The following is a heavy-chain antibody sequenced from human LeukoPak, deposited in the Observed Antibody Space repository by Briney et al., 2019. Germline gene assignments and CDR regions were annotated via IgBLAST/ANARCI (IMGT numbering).Heavy chain of an antibody. CDR2: ISAYNGNT. CDR3: ARDLYDFWSGYSIGNWFDP. V-gene: IGHV1-18*01. J-gene: IGHJ5*02. D-gene: IGHD3-3*01. Sequence: GASVKVSCKASGYTFTSYGISWVRQAPGQGLEWMGWISAYNGNTNYAQKLQGRVTMTTDTSTSTAYMELRSLRSDDTAVYYCARDLYDFWSGYSIGNWFDPWGQGTQVTVSS. CDR1: GYTFTSYG.